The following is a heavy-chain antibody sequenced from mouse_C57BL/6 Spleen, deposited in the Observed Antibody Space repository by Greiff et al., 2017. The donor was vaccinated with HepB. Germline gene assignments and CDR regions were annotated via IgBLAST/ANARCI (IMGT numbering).Heavy chain of an antibody. CDR1: GYAFTNYL. Sequence: VQLQQSGAELVRPGTSVKVSCKASGYAFTNYLIEWVKQRPGQGLEWIGVINPGSGGTNYNEKFKGKATLTADKSSSTAYMQLSSLTSEDSAVYFCARYYGSSKWYFDVWGTGTTVTVSS. CDR3: ARYYGSSKWYFDV. J-gene: IGHJ1*03. CDR2: INPGSGGT. D-gene: IGHD1-1*01. V-gene: IGHV1-54*01.